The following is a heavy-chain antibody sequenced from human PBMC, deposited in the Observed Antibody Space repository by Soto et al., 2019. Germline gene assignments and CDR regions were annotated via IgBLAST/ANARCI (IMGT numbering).Heavy chain of an antibody. CDR1: GGSFSGYY. V-gene: IGHV4-34*01. CDR3: ARYSRPYYYYGMDV. D-gene: IGHD6-13*01. J-gene: IGHJ6*02. CDR2: INHSGST. Sequence: PSETLSLTCAVYGGSFSGYYWSWIRQPPGKGLEWIGEINHSGSTNYNPSLKSRVTISVDTSKNQFSLKLSSVTAADTAVYYCARYSRPYYYYGMDVWGQGTTVTVSS.